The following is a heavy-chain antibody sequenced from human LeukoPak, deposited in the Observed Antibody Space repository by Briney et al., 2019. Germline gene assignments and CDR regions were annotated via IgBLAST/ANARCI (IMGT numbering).Heavy chain of an antibody. CDR3: ARHAVTTTYWYFDL. D-gene: IGHD4-17*01. J-gene: IGHJ2*01. V-gene: IGHV4-59*08. CDR1: GGSISRYY. CDR2: IYYSGST. Sequence: PSETLSLTCTVSGGSISRYYWSWIRQPPGKGLEWIGYIYYSGSTNYNPSLKSRVTISVDTSKNQFSLKLSSVTAADTAVYYCARHAVTTTYWYFDLWGRGTLVTVSS.